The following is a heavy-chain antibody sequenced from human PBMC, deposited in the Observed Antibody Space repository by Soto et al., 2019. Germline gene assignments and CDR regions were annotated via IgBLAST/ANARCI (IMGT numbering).Heavy chain of an antibody. CDR2: ISSSGSTI. D-gene: IGHD5-12*01. Sequence: GGSLRLSCAASGFTFSSYEMNWVRQAPGKGLEWVSYISSSGSTIYYADSVKGRFTISRDNAKNSLYLQMNSLRAEDTAVYYCARGRRDIVATISRYWGQGTLVTVSS. CDR3: ARGRRDIVATISRY. CDR1: GFTFSSYE. J-gene: IGHJ4*02. V-gene: IGHV3-48*03.